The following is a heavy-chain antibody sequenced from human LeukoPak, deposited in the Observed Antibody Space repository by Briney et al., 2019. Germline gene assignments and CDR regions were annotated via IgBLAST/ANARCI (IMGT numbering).Heavy chain of an antibody. CDR3: ARPRGSSTVR. Sequence: GGSLRLSCAASGFNFSSYSMNWVRQAPGKGLEWVSSISTSSGYIYYADSVKGRFTISRDNAKNSLYLQMNSLRAEGTAVYHCARPRGSSTVRWGQGTLVTVSS. V-gene: IGHV3-21*01. CDR2: ISTSSGYI. CDR1: GFNFSSYS. J-gene: IGHJ4*02. D-gene: IGHD2-2*01.